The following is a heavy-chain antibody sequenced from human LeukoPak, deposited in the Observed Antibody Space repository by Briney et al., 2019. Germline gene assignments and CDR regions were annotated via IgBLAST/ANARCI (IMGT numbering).Heavy chain of an antibody. J-gene: IGHJ4*02. CDR3: AREVDCSGGRCYRGEFDY. V-gene: IGHV3-33*01. Sequence: PGRSLRLSCATSGFPFSTYAMHWVRQAPGKGLEWVAVIWYDGSNEHYADSVKGRFTISRDNSRNTLYLQMNSLRVADTAVYYCAREVDCSGGRCYRGEFDYWGQGTLVTVSS. CDR2: IWYDGSNE. CDR1: GFPFSTYA. D-gene: IGHD2-15*01.